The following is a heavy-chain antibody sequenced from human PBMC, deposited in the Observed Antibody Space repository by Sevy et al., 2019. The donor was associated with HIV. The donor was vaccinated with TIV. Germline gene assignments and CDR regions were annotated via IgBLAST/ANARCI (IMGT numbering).Heavy chain of an antibody. D-gene: IGHD6-13*01. CDR3: AKDRDSSSWYGGDFFDY. Sequence: GGSLRLSCAASGFTFSSYAMSWVRQAPGKGLEWVSAISGSGVSTYHADSVKGWFTISRDNSKNTLSLQMNSLRAEDTAVYYCAKDRDSSSWYGGDFFDYWGQGTLVTVSS. V-gene: IGHV3-23*01. CDR2: ISGSGVST. CDR1: GFTFSSYA. J-gene: IGHJ4*02.